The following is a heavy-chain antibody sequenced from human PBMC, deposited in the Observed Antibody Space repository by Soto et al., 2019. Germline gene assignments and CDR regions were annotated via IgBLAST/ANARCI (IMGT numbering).Heavy chain of an antibody. CDR1: GGTFSSYA. Sequence: ASVKVSCKASGGTFSSYAISWVRQAPGQGLEWMGGIIPIFGTANYAREFQGRVTITADESTSTAYMELSSLRSEDTAVYYCARGGIAAAGYGMDVWGQGTTVTVSS. J-gene: IGHJ6*02. CDR3: ARGGIAAAGYGMDV. D-gene: IGHD6-13*01. V-gene: IGHV1-69*13. CDR2: IIPIFGTA.